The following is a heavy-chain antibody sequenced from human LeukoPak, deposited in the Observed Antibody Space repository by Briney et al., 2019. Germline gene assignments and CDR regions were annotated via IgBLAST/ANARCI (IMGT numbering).Heavy chain of an antibody. CDR2: IVVGSGNT. CDR1: GFTFTHSA. J-gene: IGHJ4*02. V-gene: IGHV1-58*01. Sequence: SGKVSYTASGFTFTHSAVQWGRQARGQRREGGGWIVVGSGNTNYAQKFQERVTITRDMSTSTAYMELSSLRSEDTAVYYCAAVPYGSGSRYYFDYWGQGTLVTVSS. CDR3: AAVPYGSGSRYYFDY. D-gene: IGHD3-10*01.